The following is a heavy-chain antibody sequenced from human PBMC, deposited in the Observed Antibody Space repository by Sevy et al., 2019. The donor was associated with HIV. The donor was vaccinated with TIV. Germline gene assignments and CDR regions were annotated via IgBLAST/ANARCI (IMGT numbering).Heavy chain of an antibody. J-gene: IGHJ4*02. CDR1: GFTFSSYA. CDR2: ISYDGSNK. CDR3: ARDLGSNDYGDYEDY. Sequence: GGSLRLSCEASGFTFSSYAMHWVRQAPGKGLEWVAVISYDGSNKYYADSVKGRFTISRDNSKNTLYLQMNSLRAEDTAVYYCARDLGSNDYGDYEDYWGQGTLVTVSS. V-gene: IGHV3-30-3*01. D-gene: IGHD4-17*01.